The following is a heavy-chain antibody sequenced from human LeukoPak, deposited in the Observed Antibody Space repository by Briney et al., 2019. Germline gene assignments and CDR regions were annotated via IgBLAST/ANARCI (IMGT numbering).Heavy chain of an antibody. V-gene: IGHV4-59*02. CDR1: GASVNSFY. D-gene: IGHD3-16*01. CDR2: ISSRGSP. Sequence: PSETLSLTCTVSGASVNSFYWNWIRQPPGKGLEWIGYISSRGSPNYNPSLKSRVTMSIDTSKNQFSLKLNSVTAADTAVYSCARGRDLGQDYWGQGTLVTVSS. J-gene: IGHJ4*02. CDR3: ARGRDLGQDY.